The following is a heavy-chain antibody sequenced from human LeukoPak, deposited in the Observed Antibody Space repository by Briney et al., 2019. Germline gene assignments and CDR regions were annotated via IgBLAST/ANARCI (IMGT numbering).Heavy chain of an antibody. CDR2: ISGSGGST. D-gene: IGHD3-10*01. CDR3: AKDFYGWGSYSSFDY. J-gene: IGHJ4*02. CDR1: GFTFSSYA. V-gene: IGHV3-23*01. Sequence: QPGGSLRLSCAASGFTFSSYAMSWVRQAPGKGLEWVSAISGSGGSTYYADSVKGRFTISRDNSKNTLYLQKNRLRAEDTAVYLCAKDFYGWGSYSSFDYWGQGTLVTVSS.